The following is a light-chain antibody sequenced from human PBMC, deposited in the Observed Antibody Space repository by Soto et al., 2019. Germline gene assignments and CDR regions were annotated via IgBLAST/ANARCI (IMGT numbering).Light chain of an antibody. J-gene: IGLJ2*01. CDR1: SGDVGAYNY. CDR3: SSYTTGTTHVV. V-gene: IGLV2-14*01. Sequence: QSALTQPASVSGSPGQSITISCTGTSGDVGAYNYVSWFQQHPGKAPKLMIYEVSNRPSGVSNRFSGSKSGNTASLTISGLHAEDEADYYCSSYTTGTTHVVFGGGTKLTVL. CDR2: EVS.